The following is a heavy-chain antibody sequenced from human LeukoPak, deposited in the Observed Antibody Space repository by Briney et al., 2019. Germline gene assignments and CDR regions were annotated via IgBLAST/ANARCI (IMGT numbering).Heavy chain of an antibody. Sequence: PSETLSLTCAVSGGSISSGGYSWSWIRQPPGKDLEWIGYIYHSGSTYYNPSPKSRVTISVDRPKNQLSLKLSSVNAADTAVYYCARLPRYYDFWSGYFGKEGMDVWGQGTTVTVSS. CDR2: IYHSGST. V-gene: IGHV4-30-2*02. D-gene: IGHD3-3*01. J-gene: IGHJ6*02. CDR1: GGSISSGGYS. CDR3: ARLPRYYDFWSGYFGKEGMDV.